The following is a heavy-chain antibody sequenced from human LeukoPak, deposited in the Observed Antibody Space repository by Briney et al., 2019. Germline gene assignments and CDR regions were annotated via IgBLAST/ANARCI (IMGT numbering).Heavy chain of an antibody. CDR1: GFAFSSYA. CDR3: ARDLIGGDREPSHMDV. V-gene: IGHV3-64*01. D-gene: IGHD4-17*01. Sequence: GGSLRLSCAASGFAFSSYAMHWVRQAPGKGLEYVSAISSNGGSTYYANSVKGRFTISRDNSKNTLYLQMGSLRAEDMAVYYCARDLIGGDREPSHMDVWGKGTTVTVSS. J-gene: IGHJ6*03. CDR2: ISSNGGST.